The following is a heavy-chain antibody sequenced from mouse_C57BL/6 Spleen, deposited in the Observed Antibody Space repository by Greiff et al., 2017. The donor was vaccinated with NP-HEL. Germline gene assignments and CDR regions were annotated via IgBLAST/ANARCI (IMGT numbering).Heavy chain of an antibody. J-gene: IGHJ3*01. Sequence: EVKLQESGPGLVKPSQSLSLTCSVTGYSITSGYYWNWIRQFPGNKLEWMGYISYDGSNNYNPSLKNRISITRDTSKNQFFLKLNSVTTEDTATYYCARGGYGSQFAYWGQGTLVTVSA. CDR1: GYSITSGYY. CDR3: ARGGYGSQFAY. D-gene: IGHD1-1*01. CDR2: ISYDGSN. V-gene: IGHV3-6*01.